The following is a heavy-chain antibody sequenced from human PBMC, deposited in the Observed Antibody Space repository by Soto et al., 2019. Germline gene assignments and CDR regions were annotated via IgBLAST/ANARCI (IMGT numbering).Heavy chain of an antibody. CDR3: ATDVGPSGPGFDY. D-gene: IGHD1-26*01. V-gene: IGHV3-23*01. CDR1: GLIFSNYA. J-gene: IGHJ4*02. CDR2: VDHSGRAT. Sequence: GGSLRLSCAASGLIFSNYAWSWVRQAPGKGLEWVSTVDHSGRATHYPDSVKGRFTISRDDSKSTLHLQISSLGAEDAAIYYCATDVGPSGPGFDYWGQGLLGTLSS.